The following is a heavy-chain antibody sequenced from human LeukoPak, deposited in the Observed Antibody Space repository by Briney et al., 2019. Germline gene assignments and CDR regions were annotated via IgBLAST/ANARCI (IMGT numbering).Heavy chain of an antibody. Sequence: SVKACCKESGGTFISYAISWVRQAPGQGLEWMERIIPILGRANYAQKFQGRVTITADKSTSKAYMELSSLRSEDTAVYYCARDGIQLWSSLKFFYFDYWGQGTLVTVSS. V-gene: IGHV1-69*04. D-gene: IGHD5-18*01. J-gene: IGHJ4*02. CDR3: ARDGIQLWSSLKFFYFDY. CDR2: IIPILGRA. CDR1: GGTFISYA.